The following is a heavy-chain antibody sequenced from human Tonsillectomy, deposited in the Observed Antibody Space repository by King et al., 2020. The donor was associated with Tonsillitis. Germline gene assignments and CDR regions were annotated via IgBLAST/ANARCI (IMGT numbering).Heavy chain of an antibody. CDR3: ARHRTTVATSDY. D-gene: IGHD4-17*01. CDR2: LYYSGST. V-gene: IGHV4-39*07. J-gene: IGHJ4*02. CDR1: GGSISNSDYF. Sequence: QVQLQESGPGLVKPSETLSLTCTISGGSISNSDYFWGWIRQPPGKGLEWIGSLYYSGSTYYNPSLESRLTISVDTSTNQFSLKLNSVTAADTAVYYCARHRTTVATSDYWGQGTLVTVSS.